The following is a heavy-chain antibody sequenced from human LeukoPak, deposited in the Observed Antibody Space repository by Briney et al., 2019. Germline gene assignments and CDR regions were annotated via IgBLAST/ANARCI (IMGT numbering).Heavy chain of an antibody. Sequence: GGSLRLSCAGSDFIFRNYWMSWVRQAPGKGLEWVASIKEDGSEKHYVDSVEGRFTISRDNPKKSLYLQMNSLRAEDTAVYYCARGIAVPAMGVHLDYWGQGTPVTVSS. V-gene: IGHV3-7*05. CDR1: DFIFRNYW. D-gene: IGHD6-19*01. CDR3: ARGIAVPAMGVHLDY. CDR2: IKEDGSEK. J-gene: IGHJ4*02.